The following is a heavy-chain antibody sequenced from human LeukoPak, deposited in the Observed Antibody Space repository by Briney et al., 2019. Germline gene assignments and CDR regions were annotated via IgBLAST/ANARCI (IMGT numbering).Heavy chain of an antibody. CDR2: IKEDGSEK. CDR3: AREAGGYSGYDYYYFDY. CDR1: GFTFSGYW. J-gene: IGHJ4*02. V-gene: IGHV3-7*01. Sequence: PGGSLGLSCAASGFTFSGYWMSWVRQAPGKGLECVANIKEDGSEKYYVDSVKGRFTISRDNAENSLFLQMNSLRAEDTAVYYCAREAGGYSGYDYYYFDYWGQGTLVTVSS. D-gene: IGHD5-12*01.